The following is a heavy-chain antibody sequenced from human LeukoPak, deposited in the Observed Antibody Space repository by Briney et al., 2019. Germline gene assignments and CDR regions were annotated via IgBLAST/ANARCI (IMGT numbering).Heavy chain of an antibody. J-gene: IGHJ4*02. V-gene: IGHV3-74*03. CDR2: VFSDGSRI. CDR3: VSSSWELLNY. CDR1: GFTLSSYW. D-gene: IGHD1-26*01. Sequence: GGSLRLSCAASGFTLSSYWMHWVRQAPGQGPVWVSRVFSDGSRITYADSVRGRFSISRDNAKNTLYLQMNSLRAEDTAVYYCVSSSWELLNYWGQGTLVTVSS.